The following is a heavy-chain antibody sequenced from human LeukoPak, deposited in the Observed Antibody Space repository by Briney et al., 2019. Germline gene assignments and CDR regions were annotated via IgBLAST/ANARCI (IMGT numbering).Heavy chain of an antibody. J-gene: IGHJ4*02. CDR2: ISGSGGST. V-gene: IGHV3-23*01. CDR3: AKLYDILTGYYPESYYFDY. Sequence: GGSPRLSCAASGFTFSSYWMSWVRQAPGKGLEWVSAISGSGGSTYYADSVKGRFTISRDNSKNTLYLQMNSLRAEDTAVYYCAKLYDILTGYYPESYYFDYWGQGTLVTVSS. D-gene: IGHD3-9*01. CDR1: GFTFSSYW.